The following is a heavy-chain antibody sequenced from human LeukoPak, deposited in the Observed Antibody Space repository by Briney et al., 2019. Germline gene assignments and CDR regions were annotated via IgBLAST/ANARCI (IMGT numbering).Heavy chain of an antibody. CDR1: GGSFSGYC. CDR3: AIVDTAIGAFDI. CDR2: INHSGST. J-gene: IGHJ3*02. V-gene: IGHV4-34*01. D-gene: IGHD5-18*01. Sequence: RASETLSLTRAVYGGSFSGYCWSWIRQPPGKGLEWIGVINHSGSTNYNPSLKSRVTISVDTSKNQFSLKLSSVTAADTAVYYCAIVDTAIGAFDIWGQGTMVTVSS.